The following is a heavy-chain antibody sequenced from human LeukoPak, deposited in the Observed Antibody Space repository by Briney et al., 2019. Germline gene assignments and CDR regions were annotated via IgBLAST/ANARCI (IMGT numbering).Heavy chain of an antibody. V-gene: IGHV1-58*01. CDR3: ARDRQWLVVWYYFDY. Sequence: ASVKVSCKASGFTFTSSAVQWVRQARGQRLEWIGWIVVGSGNTNYAQKFQERVTITRDMSTSTAYMELSSLRSEDTAVYYCARDRQWLVVWYYFDYWGQGTLVTVSS. D-gene: IGHD6-19*01. J-gene: IGHJ4*02. CDR1: GFTFTSSA. CDR2: IVVGSGNT.